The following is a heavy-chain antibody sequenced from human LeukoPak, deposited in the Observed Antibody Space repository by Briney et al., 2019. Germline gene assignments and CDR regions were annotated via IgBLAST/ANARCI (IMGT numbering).Heavy chain of an antibody. CDR3: ARGGPQTSSGIRFLEWWYYYYYMDV. Sequence: PGGSLRLSCAASGFTFSSYGMHWVRQAPGKGLEWVAFIRYDGSNKYYADSVKGRFTISRDNSKNTLYLQMNSLRAEDTAVYYCARGGPQTSSGIRFLEWWYYYYYMDVWGKGTTVTVSS. J-gene: IGHJ6*03. V-gene: IGHV3-30*02. D-gene: IGHD3-3*01. CDR2: IRYDGSNK. CDR1: GFTFSSYG.